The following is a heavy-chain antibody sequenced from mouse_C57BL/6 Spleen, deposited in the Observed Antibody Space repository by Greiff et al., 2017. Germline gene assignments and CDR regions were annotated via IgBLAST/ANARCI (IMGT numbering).Heavy chain of an antibody. CDR1: GYSITSGYY. CDR2: ISYDGSN. D-gene: IGHD2-3*01. J-gene: IGHJ3*01. CDR3: ARERIYDGYSWFAY. V-gene: IGHV3-6*01. Sequence: EVKLMESGPGLVKPSQSLSLTCSVTGYSITSGYYWNWIRQFPGNKLEWMGYISYDGSNNYNPSLKNRISITRDTSKNQFFLKLNSVTTEDTATYYCARERIYDGYSWFAYWGQGTLVTVSA.